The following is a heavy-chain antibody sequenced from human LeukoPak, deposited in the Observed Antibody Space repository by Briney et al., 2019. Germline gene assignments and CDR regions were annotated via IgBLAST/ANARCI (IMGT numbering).Heavy chain of an antibody. CDR1: GGSFSGYY. CDR3: ARGFRYYDTH. D-gene: IGHD3-9*01. Sequence: PSETLSLTCAVYGGSFSGYYWSWIRQPPGKGLEWIGEINHSGSTNYIPFLKSRVTISVDTSKNQFSLKLSSVTAADTAVYYCARGFRYYDTHWGQGTLVTVSS. CDR2: INHSGST. J-gene: IGHJ4*02. V-gene: IGHV4-34*01.